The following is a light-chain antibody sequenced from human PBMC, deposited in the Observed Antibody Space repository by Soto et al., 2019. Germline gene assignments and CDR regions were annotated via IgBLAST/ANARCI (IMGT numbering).Light chain of an antibody. Sequence: EIVLTQSPGTLSLSPGDRATLSCRASQSLSSSFLAWYQQKPGQAPRLLIYDASNRATGIPARFSGSGSGTDFTLTISSLEPEDFAVYYCQQYKNWPPITFGQGTRLEIK. V-gene: IGKV3-11*01. CDR2: DAS. CDR1: QSLSSSF. CDR3: QQYKNWPPIT. J-gene: IGKJ5*01.